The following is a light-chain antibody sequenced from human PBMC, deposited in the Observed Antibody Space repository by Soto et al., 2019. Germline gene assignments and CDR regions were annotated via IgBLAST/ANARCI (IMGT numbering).Light chain of an antibody. CDR1: SSDIGRYNY. V-gene: IGLV2-14*01. CDR2: DVS. CDR3: SSYIGSSTYV. Sequence: QSVLTQPASVSGSPGQSITISCTGTSSDIGRYNYVSWYQQYPGKAPKFMIYDVSNRPSGVSNRFSGSKSGNTASLTISGLQAEDEADYYCSSYIGSSTYVFGTGTKVTVL. J-gene: IGLJ1*01.